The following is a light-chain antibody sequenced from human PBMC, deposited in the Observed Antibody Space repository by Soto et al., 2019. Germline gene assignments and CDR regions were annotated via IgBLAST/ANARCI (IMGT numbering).Light chain of an antibody. CDR1: SSDVGGYNY. Sequence: QSALTQPPSASGSPGQSVTISCTGTSSDVGGYNYVSWYQQHPGKAPKLMIYDVSNRPSGVSNRFSGSKSGNTASLTISGLQAEDEDDYYCSSYTSSSTLVFGTGTKLTVL. J-gene: IGLJ1*01. CDR2: DVS. V-gene: IGLV2-14*01. CDR3: SSYTSSSTLV.